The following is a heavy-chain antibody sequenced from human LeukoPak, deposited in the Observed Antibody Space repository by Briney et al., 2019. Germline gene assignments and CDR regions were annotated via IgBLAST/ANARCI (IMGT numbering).Heavy chain of an antibody. D-gene: IGHD3-22*01. J-gene: IGHJ3*02. CDR2: INAGNGNT. Sequence: ASVKVSCKASGYTFTSYAMHWVRQAPGQRLEWMGWINAGNGNTKYSQEFQGRVTITRDTSASTAYMELSSLRSEDMAVYYCARVRADYYDSSGFGAFDIWGQGTMVTVSS. V-gene: IGHV1-3*03. CDR3: ARVRADYYDSSGFGAFDI. CDR1: GYTFTSYA.